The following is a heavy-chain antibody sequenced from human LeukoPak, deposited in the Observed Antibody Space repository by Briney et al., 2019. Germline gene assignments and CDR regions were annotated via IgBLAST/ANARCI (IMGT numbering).Heavy chain of an antibody. J-gene: IGHJ4*02. D-gene: IGHD5-18*01. CDR3: AKGNGYSYGRYYFDY. CDR2: ITASGGNT. V-gene: IGHV3-23*01. CDR1: GFTFSSYA. Sequence: GGSLRLSCAASGFTFSSYAMGWVRQAPGKGLEWVSAITASGGNTYYADSVKGRFTISRDNSKNTLYLQVNSLRAEDTTVYYCAKGNGYSYGRYYFDYWGQGTLVTVSS.